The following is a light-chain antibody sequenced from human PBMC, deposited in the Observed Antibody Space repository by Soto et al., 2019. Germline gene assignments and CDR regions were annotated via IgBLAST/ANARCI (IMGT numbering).Light chain of an antibody. CDR3: SSYTDSTTLV. CDR2: DVS. V-gene: IGLV2-18*02. Sequence: QSVLTQPPSVSGSPGQSVTISCTGTSSDVGSYNSVSWYQQPPGTAPKLMIYDVSNRPSGVPDRFSGSKSGNTASLTISGLQAEYEADYYCSSYTDSTTLVFGGGTKLA. J-gene: IGLJ2*01. CDR1: SSDVGSYNS.